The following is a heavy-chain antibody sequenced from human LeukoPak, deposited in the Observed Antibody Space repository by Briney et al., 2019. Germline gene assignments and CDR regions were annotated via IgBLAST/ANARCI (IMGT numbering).Heavy chain of an antibody. D-gene: IGHD6-19*01. CDR1: GYTLTELS. J-gene: IGHJ4*02. Sequence: ASVTVSYMVSGYTLTELSMHWVRQAPGKGLAWMGGFDPEDGETIYAQKFQGRVTMTEDTSTDTAYMELSSLRSEDTAVYYCATGRIAVAGTNDYWGQGTLVTVSS. CDR2: FDPEDGET. CDR3: ATGRIAVAGTNDY. V-gene: IGHV1-24*01.